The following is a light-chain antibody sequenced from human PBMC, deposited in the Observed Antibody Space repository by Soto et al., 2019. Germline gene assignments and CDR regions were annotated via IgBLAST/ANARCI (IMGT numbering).Light chain of an antibody. CDR3: QQYTNWPWT. CDR2: SAS. J-gene: IGKJ1*01. Sequence: EIVMTQSPATLSVSPGGRATLSCRASQSISDTLAWYQQKPGQAPRLLIYSASRGATGFPARFSGSGSGTDFTLTISSLQSEDFAVYYCQQYTNWPWTFGQGTKVESK. V-gene: IGKV3-15*01. CDR1: QSISDT.